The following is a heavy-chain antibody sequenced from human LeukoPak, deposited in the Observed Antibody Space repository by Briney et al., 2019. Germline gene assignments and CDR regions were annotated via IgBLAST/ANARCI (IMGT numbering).Heavy chain of an antibody. Sequence: SETLSLTCTVSGGSINSNSYYWGWIRQPPGKGLEWIGSIYSSGSTYYNASLQSRVTISIETSKNQISLRLNSVTAADTAMYYCAKSGGYGLIDYWGQGTLVTVSS. CDR3: AKSGGYGLIDY. J-gene: IGHJ4*02. CDR2: IYSSGST. CDR1: GGSINSNSYY. V-gene: IGHV4-39*01. D-gene: IGHD1-26*01.